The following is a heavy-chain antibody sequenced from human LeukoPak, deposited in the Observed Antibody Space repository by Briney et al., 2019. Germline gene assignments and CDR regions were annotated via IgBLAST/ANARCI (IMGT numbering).Heavy chain of an antibody. CDR3: ARDTYGSGSYYTPFYYYYYGMDV. V-gene: IGHV3-30-3*01. J-gene: IGHJ6*02. D-gene: IGHD3-10*01. CDR2: ISYDGSNK. CDR1: GFTFSSYA. Sequence: GGSLRLSCAASGFTFSSYAMHWVRQAPGKGLEWVAVISYDGSNKYYADSVKGRFTISRDNSKNTLYLQMNSLRAEDTAVYYCARDTYGSGSYYTPFYYYYYGMDVWGQGTTVTVSS.